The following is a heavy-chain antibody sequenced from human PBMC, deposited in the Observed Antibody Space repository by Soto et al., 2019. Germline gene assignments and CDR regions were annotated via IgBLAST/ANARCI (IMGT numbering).Heavy chain of an antibody. CDR1: GFTFSSYW. CDR3: ARVRRSPLPILWPLGAFDI. D-gene: IGHD3-10*01. CDR2: INSDGSST. Sequence: GGSLRLSCAASGFTFSSYWMHWVRQAPGKGLVWVSRINSDGSSTSYADSVKGRFTISRDNAKNTLYLQMNSLRAEDTAVYYCARVRRSPLPILWPLGAFDIWGQGTMVTVSS. J-gene: IGHJ3*02. V-gene: IGHV3-74*01.